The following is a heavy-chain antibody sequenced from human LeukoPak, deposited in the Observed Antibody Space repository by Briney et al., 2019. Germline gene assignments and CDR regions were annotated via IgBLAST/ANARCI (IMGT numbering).Heavy chain of an antibody. CDR2: IRQDGSDQ. D-gene: IGHD3-22*01. CDR1: WFSSSRLW. V-gene: IGHV3-7*04. CDR3: ARAYDSSGYRAFDI. Sequence: GRSLRLSCVVSWFSSSRLWKSPVRHAPCKGQEWGASIRQDGSDQHYVDSVKGRLTISRENAKNSLYLQVNSLRAEDTAMYYCARAYDSSGYRAFDIWGQGTMVTVSS. J-gene: IGHJ3*02.